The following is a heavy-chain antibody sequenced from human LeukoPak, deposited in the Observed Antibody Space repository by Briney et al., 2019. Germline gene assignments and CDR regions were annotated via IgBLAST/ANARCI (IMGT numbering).Heavy chain of an antibody. J-gene: IGHJ4*02. CDR3: ASEAFCAGGSCNVQRVAS. CDR2: IDTNTGAT. Sequence: ASVKVSCKASGYTFTAYYIHWVRQAPGQGLEWMGWIDTNTGATKYAQKFLGRVTITRDTSTGTAYMELSSLISGDTALYYCASEAFCAGGSCNVQRVASWGPGTLVTVSS. V-gene: IGHV1-2*02. D-gene: IGHD2-8*02. CDR1: GYTFTAYY.